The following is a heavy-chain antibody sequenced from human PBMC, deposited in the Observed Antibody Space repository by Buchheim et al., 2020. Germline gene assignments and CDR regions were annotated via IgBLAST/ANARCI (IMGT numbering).Heavy chain of an antibody. V-gene: IGHV3-33*01. J-gene: IGHJ4*02. CDR3: ARADGSGSPLDY. D-gene: IGHD3-10*01. Sequence: QVQLVESGGGVVQPGRSLRLSCAASGFTFSSYGMHWVRQAPGKGLGWVAVIWYDGSNKYYADSVTGRFTISRDNSKNTLYLQMNSLRAEDTAVYYCARADGSGSPLDYWGQGTL. CDR2: IWYDGSNK. CDR1: GFTFSSYG.